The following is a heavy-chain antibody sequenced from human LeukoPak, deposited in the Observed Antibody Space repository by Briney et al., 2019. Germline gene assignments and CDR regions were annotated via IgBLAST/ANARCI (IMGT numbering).Heavy chain of an antibody. Sequence: RASVKVSCKASGGTFSNYPITWVRQAPGQGLEWMGGIIPIFGTTSYAQKFQGRLTITADESTSTAYMELSSLRSEDTAMYYCASVYKYGMDVWGQGTTVIVSS. CDR1: GGTFSNYP. J-gene: IGHJ6*02. CDR3: ASVYKYGMDV. V-gene: IGHV1-69*13. CDR2: IIPIFGTT.